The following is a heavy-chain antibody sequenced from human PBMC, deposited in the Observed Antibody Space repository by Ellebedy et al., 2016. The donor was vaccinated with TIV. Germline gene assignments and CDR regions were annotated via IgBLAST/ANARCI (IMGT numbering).Heavy chain of an antibody. CDR1: GFTVSSYW. Sequence: PGGSLRLSCAASGFTVSSYWMSWVRQAPGKGLEWVANIKQDGSEKYYVDSVKGRFTISRDNAKNSLYLQMNSLRAEDTAVYYCARDQGYYYYGMDFWGQGTTVTVSS. CDR2: IKQDGSEK. J-gene: IGHJ6*02. CDR3: ARDQGYYYYGMDF. V-gene: IGHV3-7*04.